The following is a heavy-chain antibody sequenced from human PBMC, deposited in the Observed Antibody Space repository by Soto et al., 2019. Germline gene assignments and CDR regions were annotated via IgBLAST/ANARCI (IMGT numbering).Heavy chain of an antibody. Sequence: SVKVSCKASGGTFSSYAISWVRQAPGQGLEWMGGIIPIFGTANYAQKFQGRVTITADESTSTAYMELSSLRSEDTAVYYCATRNPDYYDSSGYYYGNFDYWG. CDR3: ATRNPDYYDSSGYYYGNFDY. J-gene: IGHJ4*01. CDR1: GGTFSSYA. CDR2: IIPIFGTA. D-gene: IGHD3-22*01. V-gene: IGHV1-69*13.